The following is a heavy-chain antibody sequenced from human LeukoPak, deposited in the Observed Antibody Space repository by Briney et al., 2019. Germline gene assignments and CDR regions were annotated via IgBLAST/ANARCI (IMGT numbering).Heavy chain of an antibody. D-gene: IGHD2-2*01. J-gene: IGHJ4*02. V-gene: IGHV4-34*12. Sequence: SETLSLTCAVYGGSLSGYFWSWIRQSPGKGLEWIGEIIHNGTTNYNPSLKSRVTISGDTSKNQFSLNLISVTAADTAVYYCARDIVVVPAAGRSFDSWGQGTLVTVSS. CDR1: GGSLSGYF. CDR2: IIHNGTT. CDR3: ARDIVVVPAAGRSFDS.